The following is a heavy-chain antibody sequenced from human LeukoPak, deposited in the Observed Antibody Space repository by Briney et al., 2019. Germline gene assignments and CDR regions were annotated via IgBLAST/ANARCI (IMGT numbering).Heavy chain of an antibody. CDR1: GFTFSSYG. CDR3: AKESIAAAGKSYFDY. J-gene: IGHJ4*02. Sequence: GGSLRLSCAASGFTFSSYGMHWVRQAPGKVLEWVAVISYDGSNKYYADSVKGRFTISRDNSKNTLYLQMNSLRAEDTAVYYCAKESIAAAGKSYFDYWGQGTLVTVSS. D-gene: IGHD6-13*01. CDR2: ISYDGSNK. V-gene: IGHV3-30*18.